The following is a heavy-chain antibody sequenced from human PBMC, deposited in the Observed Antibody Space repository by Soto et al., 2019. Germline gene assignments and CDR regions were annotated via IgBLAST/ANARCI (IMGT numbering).Heavy chain of an antibody. V-gene: IGHV4-30-4*01. CDR2: ISNSGST. J-gene: IGHJ4*02. Sequence: SETLSLTCTVSGGSVTSDEDYWTWIRRSPGKGLEWIGYISNSGSTGYNPSLKTRLSMSVDRSKNQFTLRLTSVTAADTAVYFCATESGSTYGYFDHWGQGTQVTVSS. CDR1: GGSVTSDEDY. D-gene: IGHD5-18*01. CDR3: ATESGSTYGYFDH.